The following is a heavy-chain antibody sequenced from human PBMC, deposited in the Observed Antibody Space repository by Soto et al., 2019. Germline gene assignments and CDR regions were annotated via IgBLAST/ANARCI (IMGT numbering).Heavy chain of an antibody. CDR3: AKDSGSYPTLEYYFDY. J-gene: IGHJ4*02. Sequence: LRLFCAASGFTFSSYGMHWVRQAPGKGLEWVAVISYDGSNKYYADSVKGRFTISRDNSKNTLYLQMNSLRAEDTAVYYCAKDSGSYPTLEYYFDYWGQGTLVTVSS. CDR1: GFTFSSYG. V-gene: IGHV3-30*18. D-gene: IGHD1-26*01. CDR2: ISYDGSNK.